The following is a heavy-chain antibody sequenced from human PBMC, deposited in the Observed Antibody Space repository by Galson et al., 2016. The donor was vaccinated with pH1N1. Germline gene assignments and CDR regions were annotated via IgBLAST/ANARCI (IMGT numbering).Heavy chain of an antibody. Sequence: SVKVSCKASGNTFTTYQMHWVRQAPGQGLEWMGIINPSGGSTRYAQKFQGRVTMTRDTSTSPVYMELSSLRSEDTAVYYCARPDYVDVDLDDWYFDLWGRGTLVTVSS. J-gene: IGHJ2*01. CDR3: ARPDYVDVDLDDWYFDL. CDR2: INPSGGST. V-gene: IGHV1-46*01. D-gene: IGHD4-17*01. CDR1: GNTFTTYQ.